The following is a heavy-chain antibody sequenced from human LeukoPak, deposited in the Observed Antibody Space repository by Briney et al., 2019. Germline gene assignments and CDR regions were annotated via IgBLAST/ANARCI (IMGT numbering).Heavy chain of an antibody. V-gene: IGHV3-7*01. Sequence: PGGSLRLSCAASGFTFSDHWMSRVRQVPGKGLEWVADIKKDGSEKNEVDSAKGRFAISRDNAKNSLYLEVNSLRAADTAVYYCAKGPSYGARCDYLDFWGQGALVTVSS. J-gene: IGHJ4*02. CDR3: AKGPSYGARCDYLDF. D-gene: IGHD4/OR15-4a*01. CDR1: GFTFSDHW. CDR2: IKKDGSEK.